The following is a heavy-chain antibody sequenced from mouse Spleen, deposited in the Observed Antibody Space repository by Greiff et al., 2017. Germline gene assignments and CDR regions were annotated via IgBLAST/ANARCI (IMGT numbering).Heavy chain of an antibody. CDR1: GYAFTNYL. Sequence: LQESGAELVRPGTSVKVSCKASGYAFTNYLIEWVKQRPGQGLEWIGVINPGSGGTNYNEKFKGKATLTADKSSSTAYMQLSSLTSEDSAVYFCARTYDYDGFDYWGQGTTLTVSS. V-gene: IGHV1-54*01. CDR2: INPGSGGT. D-gene: IGHD2-4*01. CDR3: ARTYDYDGFDY. J-gene: IGHJ2*01.